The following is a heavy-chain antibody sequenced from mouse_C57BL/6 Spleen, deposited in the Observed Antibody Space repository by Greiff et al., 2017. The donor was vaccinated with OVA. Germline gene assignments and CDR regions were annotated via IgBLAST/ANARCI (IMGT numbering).Heavy chain of an antibody. V-gene: IGHV1-55*01. CDR1: GYTFTSYW. CDR2: IYPGSGST. Sequence: QVQLQQPGAELVKPGASVKMSCKASGYTFTSYWITWVKQRPGQGLEWIGDIYPGSGSTNYNEKFKSKATLTVDTSSSTAYMQLSSLTSEDSAVYYCARSYYDYDAHLFDYWGKGTTLTVSS. J-gene: IGHJ2*01. D-gene: IGHD2-4*01. CDR3: ARSYYDYDAHLFDY.